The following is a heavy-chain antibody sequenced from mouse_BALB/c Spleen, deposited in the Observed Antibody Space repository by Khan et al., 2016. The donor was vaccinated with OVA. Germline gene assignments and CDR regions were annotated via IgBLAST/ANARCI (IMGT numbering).Heavy chain of an antibody. CDR3: ARSYDYDVGGFAY. CDR1: GFSLSNYG. Sequence: VKLVESGPGLVAPSQSLSITCTVSGFSLSNYGIHWVRQPPGKGLEWLGVIWTGGITNYNSALMSRLSISKDNSKSQVFLKMNRLQTDDTAIYYCARSYDYDVGGFAYWGQGTLVTVSA. J-gene: IGHJ3*01. V-gene: IGHV2-9*02. D-gene: IGHD2-4*01. CDR2: IWTGGIT.